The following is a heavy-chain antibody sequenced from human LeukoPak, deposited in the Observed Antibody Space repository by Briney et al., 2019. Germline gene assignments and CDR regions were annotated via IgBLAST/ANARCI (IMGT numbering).Heavy chain of an antibody. Sequence: PGGSLRLSCAASGFTFSSYAMSWVRQAPGKRLEWVSAISGSGGSTYYADSVKGRFTISRDNSKNTLYLQMNSLRAEDTAVYYCAKAGYGSGSYYNNWFDPWGQGTLVTVSS. CDR1: GFTFSSYA. CDR3: AKAGYGSGSYYNNWFDP. V-gene: IGHV3-23*01. CDR2: ISGSGGST. J-gene: IGHJ5*02. D-gene: IGHD3-10*01.